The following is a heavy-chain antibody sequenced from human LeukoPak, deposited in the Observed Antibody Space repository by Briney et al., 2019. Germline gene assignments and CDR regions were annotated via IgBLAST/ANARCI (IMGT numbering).Heavy chain of an antibody. CDR3: ACRSGSYSYYFDY. J-gene: IGHJ4*02. CDR1: GFIFSTYD. Sequence: GGSLRLSCAASGFIFSTYDMTWVRQAPGKGLEWVSSITGSGGTTDHADSVKGRITISRDNSKNTLYLQMNSLRVEDTAVYYCACRSGSYSYYFDYWGQGNLVTVSS. D-gene: IGHD3-10*01. V-gene: IGHV3-23*01. CDR2: ITGSGGTT.